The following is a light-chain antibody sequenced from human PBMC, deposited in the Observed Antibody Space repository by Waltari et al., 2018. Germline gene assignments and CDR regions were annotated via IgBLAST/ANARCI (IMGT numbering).Light chain of an antibody. CDR2: KAS. CDR3: QQYNSYSLLS. J-gene: IGKJ4*01. Sequence: ARQSSSKWVAWYQQKPGKAPKLLIYKASTLESGVPSRCSGSGSGTEFTLTISSLQPEDFATYYCQQYNSYSLLSFGGGTKVEIK. CDR1: QSSSKW. V-gene: IGKV1-5*03.